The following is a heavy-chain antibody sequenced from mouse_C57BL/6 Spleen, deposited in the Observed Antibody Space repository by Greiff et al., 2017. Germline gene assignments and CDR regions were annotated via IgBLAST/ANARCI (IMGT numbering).Heavy chain of an antibody. D-gene: IGHD1-1*01. J-gene: IGHJ2*01. CDR1: GYTFTSYW. CDR3: ARQTTGYYFDY. CDR2: IDPNSGGT. V-gene: IGHV1-72*01. Sequence: QVQLKQPGAELVKPGASVKLSCKASGYTFTSYWMHWVKQRPGRGLERIGRIDPNSGGTKYNEKFKSKVTLTVDKPSSTAYMQLSSLTSEDSAVCYCARQTTGYYFDYWGKGTTLTVSS.